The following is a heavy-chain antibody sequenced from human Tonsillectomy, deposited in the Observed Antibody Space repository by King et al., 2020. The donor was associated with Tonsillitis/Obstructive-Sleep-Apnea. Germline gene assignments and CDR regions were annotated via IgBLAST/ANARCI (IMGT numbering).Heavy chain of an antibody. V-gene: IGHV1-2*06. CDR1: GYTFTGYY. CDR2: INPSSGGT. CDR3: ARGGVTTWYWYFVL. J-gene: IGHJ2*01. D-gene: IGHD4-17*01. Sequence: AQLVQSGAEVKKPGASVKVSCKASGYTFTGYYMHRVRQAPGQGLEWMGRINPSSGGTTYEQRFQGRVTMTRDTSITTASMELSSLRSDDTAVYYCARGGVTTWYWYFVLWGRGALVTVSS.